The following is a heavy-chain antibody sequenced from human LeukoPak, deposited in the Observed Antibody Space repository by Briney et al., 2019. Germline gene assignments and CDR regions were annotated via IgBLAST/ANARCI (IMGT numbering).Heavy chain of an antibody. CDR2: IRYDGSNK. CDR1: GFTFSSYG. CDR3: AKEMYYYDSSGYRHAYFDY. V-gene: IGHV3-30*02. Sequence: GGSLRLSCAASGFTFSSYGMHWVRQAPGKGLEWVAFIRYDGSNKYYADSVKGRFTISRDNSKNTLYLQMNSLRAEDTAVYYCAKEMYYYDSSGYRHAYFDYWGQGSLVTVSS. D-gene: IGHD3-22*01. J-gene: IGHJ4*02.